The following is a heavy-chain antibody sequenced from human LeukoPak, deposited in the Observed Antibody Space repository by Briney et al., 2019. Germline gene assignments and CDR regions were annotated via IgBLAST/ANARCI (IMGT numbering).Heavy chain of an antibody. D-gene: IGHD3-22*01. CDR1: GFTFSSYA. V-gene: IGHV3-21*06. Sequence: GGSLRLSCAASGFTFSSYAMNWVRQAPGKGLEWVSSISGRSADIYYADSVKGRFTISRDNAKNSVFLQMNNLRVEDTAIYYCARRGYHDSSGYDCWGQGTPVTVSS. CDR2: ISGRSADI. CDR3: ARRGYHDSSGYDC. J-gene: IGHJ4*02.